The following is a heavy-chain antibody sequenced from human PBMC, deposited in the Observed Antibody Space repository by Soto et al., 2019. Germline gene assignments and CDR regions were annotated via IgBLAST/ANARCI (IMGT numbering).Heavy chain of an antibody. D-gene: IGHD6-19*01. CDR1: GFTFSNAW. Sequence: EVQLVESGGGLVKPGGSLRLSCAASGFTFSNAWMNWVRQAPGKGLEWVGRIKSKTDGGTTDYAAPVKGRFTISRDDSINTLYLQMNSLKTEDTAVYYCTTDRGGRSSGWTVYWGQGTLVTVSS. V-gene: IGHV3-15*07. J-gene: IGHJ4*02. CDR2: IKSKTDGGTT. CDR3: TTDRGGRSSGWTVY.